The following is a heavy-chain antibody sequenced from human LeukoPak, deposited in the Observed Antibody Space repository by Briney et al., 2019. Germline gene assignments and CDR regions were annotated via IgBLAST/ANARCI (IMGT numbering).Heavy chain of an antibody. CDR1: GFTFSDHY. D-gene: IGHD3-22*01. CDR3: AREYYYDTQDAFDI. CDR2: ISSSGSTI. J-gene: IGHJ3*02. Sequence: GGSLRLSCAASGFTFSDHYMTWIRQAPGKGLEWVSYISSSGSTIYYADSVKGRFTISRDNAKNSLYLQMNSLRAEDTAVYYCAREYYYDTQDAFDIWGQGTMVTVSS. V-gene: IGHV3-11*04.